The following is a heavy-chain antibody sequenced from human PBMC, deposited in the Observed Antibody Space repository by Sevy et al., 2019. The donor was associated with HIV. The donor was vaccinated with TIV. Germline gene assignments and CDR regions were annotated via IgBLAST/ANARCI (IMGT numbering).Heavy chain of an antibody. V-gene: IGHV3-30*02. J-gene: IGHJ4*02. CDR1: GFTFSSYG. CDR2: IRYDGSNK. Sequence: GGSLRLSCAASGFTFSSYGMHWVRQAPGKGLEWVAFIRYDGSNKYYAHSVKGRFTISRDNSKNTLYLKMNSLRAEDTAVYYCAKGPSPMITFGGVADYWGQGTLVTVSS. D-gene: IGHD3-16*01. CDR3: AKGPSPMITFGGVADY.